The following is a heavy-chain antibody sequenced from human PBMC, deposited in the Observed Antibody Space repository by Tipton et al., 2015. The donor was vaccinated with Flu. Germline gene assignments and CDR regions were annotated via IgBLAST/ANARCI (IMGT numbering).Heavy chain of an antibody. CDR1: GFTFSSYD. CDR3: ARGRTRGFDP. J-gene: IGHJ5*02. Sequence: GSLRLSCAASGFTFSSYDMHWVRQATGKGLEWVSAIGTAGDTYYPGSVKGRFTISRENVKNSLYLQMNSLRAGDTAVYYCARGRTRGFDPWGQGTLSPSPQ. V-gene: IGHV3-13*01. CDR2: IGTAGDT.